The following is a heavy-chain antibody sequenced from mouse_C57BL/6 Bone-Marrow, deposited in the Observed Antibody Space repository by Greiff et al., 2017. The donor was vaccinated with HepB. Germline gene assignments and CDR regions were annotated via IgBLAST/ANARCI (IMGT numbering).Heavy chain of an antibody. CDR2: IRSKSNNYAT. Sequence: EVQGVESGGGLVQPKGSLKLSCAASGFSFNTYAMNWVRQAPGKGLEWVARIRSKSNNYATYYADSVKDRFTISRDDSESMLYLQMNNLKTEETAMYYCVRHAYYYAIDYWGQGTSVTVSS. CDR1: GFSFNTYA. J-gene: IGHJ4*01. CDR3: VRHAYYYAIDY. V-gene: IGHV10-1*01.